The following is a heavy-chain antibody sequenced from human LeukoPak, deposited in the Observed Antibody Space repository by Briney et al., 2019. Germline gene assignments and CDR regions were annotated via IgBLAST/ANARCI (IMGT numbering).Heavy chain of an antibody. Sequence: SQTLSLTCTVSGGSISSGGYYWSWIRQHPGKGLEWIGYIYYSGSTYYNPSLKSRVTISVDTSKNQFSLKLSSVTAADTAVYYRARRTGGLAYYDFWSGYLDYWGQGTLVTVSS. CDR3: ARRTGGLAYYDFWSGYLDY. D-gene: IGHD3-3*01. V-gene: IGHV4-31*03. CDR1: GGSISSGGYY. J-gene: IGHJ4*02. CDR2: IYYSGST.